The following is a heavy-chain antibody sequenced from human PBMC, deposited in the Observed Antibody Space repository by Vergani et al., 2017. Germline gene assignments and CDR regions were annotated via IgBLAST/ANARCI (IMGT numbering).Heavy chain of an antibody. CDR2: ISNSGNTI. D-gene: IGHD2-2*01. J-gene: IGHJ4*02. Sequence: QVQLVESGGGLVKPGGSLRLSCAASGFSFSDHYMTWIRQAPGKGLEWVSYISNSGNTIEYADSVKGRFSISRDNAKNSLYLQMNSLRAEDTAVYYCAGGVPAGPIDYWGQGTLVTVSS. V-gene: IGHV3-11*04. CDR1: GFSFSDHY. CDR3: AGGVPAGPIDY.